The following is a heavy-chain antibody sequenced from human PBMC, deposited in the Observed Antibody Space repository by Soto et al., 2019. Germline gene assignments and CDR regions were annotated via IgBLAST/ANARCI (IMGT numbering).Heavy chain of an antibody. CDR1: GYSFTSYR. V-gene: IGHV5-10-1*01. Sequence: GESLKISCKGSGYSFTSYRISWVRQMPGKGLEWMGRIDPSDSYTNYSPSFQGHVTISADKSISTAYLQWSSLKASDTAMYYCARHATGTLLNFDYWGQGTLVTVSS. CDR2: IDPSDSYT. D-gene: IGHD1-1*01. J-gene: IGHJ4*02. CDR3: ARHATGTLLNFDY.